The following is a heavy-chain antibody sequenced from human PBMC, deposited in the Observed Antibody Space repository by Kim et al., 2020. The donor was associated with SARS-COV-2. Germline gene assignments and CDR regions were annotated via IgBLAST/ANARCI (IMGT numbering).Heavy chain of an antibody. Sequence: GGSLRLSCAASGFTFSTYGIHWVRQAPGKRLEWVAVISYDGTNKYYADSVKGRFTISRDNSKNTLYLQMNSLRAEDTAVYYCAKDSPAVAGITHLSGFIYWGPGTLVTLSS. CDR3: AKDSPAVAGITHLSGFIY. CDR1: GFTFSTYG. J-gene: IGHJ4*02. D-gene: IGHD6-19*01. CDR2: ISYDGTNK. V-gene: IGHV3-30*18.